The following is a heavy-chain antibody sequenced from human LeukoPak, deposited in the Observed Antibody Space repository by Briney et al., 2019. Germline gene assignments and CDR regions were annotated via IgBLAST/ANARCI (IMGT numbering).Heavy chain of an antibody. D-gene: IGHD6-19*01. J-gene: IGHJ4*02. CDR3: AQGFSSGWYPY. V-gene: IGHV3-23*01. CDR1: GFSVSSFG. Sequence: GWSLRLSCAVSGFSVSSFGMSWVRQAPGKGLEWISAISHNGETTWYADSVKGRFTISRDNSKNTLYLQLTSLRAEDTAVYYCAQGFSSGWYPYWGQGSLVSVSS. CDR2: ISHNGETT.